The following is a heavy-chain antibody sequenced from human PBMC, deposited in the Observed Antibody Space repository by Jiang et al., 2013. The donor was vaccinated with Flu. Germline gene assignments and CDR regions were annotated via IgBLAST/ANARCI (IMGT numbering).Heavy chain of an antibody. D-gene: IGHD1-26*01. CDR2: ISAYNGNTI. J-gene: IGHJ4*02. V-gene: IGHV1-18*01. CDR1: GYTFTTYG. Sequence: SVKVSCKASGYTFTTYGVSWVRQAPGQGLEWMGWISAYNGNTIYYADSVKGRFTISRDNAKDSLYLQMNSLRAEDTGIYYCARDREEGATEYWGQGTLVTVSS. CDR3: ARDREEGATEY.